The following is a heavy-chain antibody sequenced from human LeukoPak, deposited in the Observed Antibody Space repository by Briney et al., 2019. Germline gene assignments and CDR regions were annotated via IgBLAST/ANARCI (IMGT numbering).Heavy chain of an antibody. V-gene: IGHV3-30*18. Sequence: PGRSLRLSCAASGFIFRNYGMHWVRQAPGKGLEWVAVISIDGSEKYYADSVKGRFTISRDNSKNTLYLQMNNLRGDDTAVYYCANPESRGYGYRDYWGQGTLVTVSS. CDR2: ISIDGSEK. D-gene: IGHD5-12*01. CDR3: ANPESRGYGYRDY. CDR1: GFIFRNYG. J-gene: IGHJ4*02.